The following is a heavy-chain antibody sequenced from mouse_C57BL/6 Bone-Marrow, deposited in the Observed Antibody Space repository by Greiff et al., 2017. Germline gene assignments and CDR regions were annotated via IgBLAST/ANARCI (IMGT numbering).Heavy chain of an antibody. CDR1: GYTFTDYY. CDR3: ARINDDYAMDY. CDR2: INPYNGGT. J-gene: IGHJ4*01. Sequence: EVQLQQSGPVLVKPGASVKMSCKASGYTFTDYYMNWVKQSHGKSLEWIGVINPYNGGTSYNQKFKGKATLTVDKSSSTAYMELNSLTSEDSAVYYCARINDDYAMDYWGQGTSVTVSS. V-gene: IGHV1-19*01. D-gene: IGHD2-12*01.